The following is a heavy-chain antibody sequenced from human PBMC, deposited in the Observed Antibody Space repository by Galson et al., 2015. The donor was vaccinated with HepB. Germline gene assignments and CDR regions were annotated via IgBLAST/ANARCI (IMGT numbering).Heavy chain of an antibody. V-gene: IGHV3-30*18. CDR1: GFTFSSYG. J-gene: IGHJ6*02. Sequence: SLRLSCAASGFTFSSYGMHWVRQAPGKGLEWVAVISYDGSNKYYADSVKGRFTISRDNSKNTLYLQMNSLRAEDTAVYYCAKATIDSSGYYYGMDVWGQGTTVTVSS. CDR3: AKATIDSSGYYYGMDV. CDR2: ISYDGSNK. D-gene: IGHD3-22*01.